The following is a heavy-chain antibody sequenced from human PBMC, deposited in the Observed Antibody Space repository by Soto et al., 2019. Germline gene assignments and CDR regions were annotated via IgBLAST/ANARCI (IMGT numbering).Heavy chain of an antibody. Sequence: QVQLVESGGGVVQPGRSLRLSCAASGFTFSSYGMHWVRQAPGKGLEWVAVIWYDGSNKYYADSVKGRFTISRDNSKNTLYLQMNSLRAEDTAVYYCARDTRYCSGGSCSYFDYWGQGTLVTVSS. CDR1: GFTFSSYG. V-gene: IGHV3-33*01. CDR3: ARDTRYCSGGSCSYFDY. CDR2: IWYDGSNK. J-gene: IGHJ4*02. D-gene: IGHD2-15*01.